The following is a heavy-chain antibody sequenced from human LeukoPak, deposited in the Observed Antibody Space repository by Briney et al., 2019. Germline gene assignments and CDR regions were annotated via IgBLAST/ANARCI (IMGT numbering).Heavy chain of an antibody. V-gene: IGHV3-48*01. D-gene: IGHD4-23*01. CDR2: ISSSSSTI. J-gene: IGHJ4*02. CDR1: GFTFSSYS. Sequence: GGSLRLSCAASGFTFSSYSMNWVRQAPGKGLEWVSYISSSSSTIYYADSVKGRFTISRDNAKNSLYLQMNSLRAEDTAVYYCARKFGGNYGYSDYWGQGTLVTVSS. CDR3: ARKFGGNYGYSDY.